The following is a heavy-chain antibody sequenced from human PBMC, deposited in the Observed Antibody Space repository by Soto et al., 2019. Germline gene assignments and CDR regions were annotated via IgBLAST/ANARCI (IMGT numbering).Heavy chain of an antibody. J-gene: IGHJ5*02. CDR3: ARRKAKIGNWFDP. CDR1: GGSISSSSYY. CDR2: IYYSGST. V-gene: IGHV4-39*01. Sequence: SETLSLTCTVSGGSISSSSYYWGWIRQPPGKGLEWIGSIYYSGSTYYNPSLKSRVTISVDTSKNQFSLKLSSVTAADTAVYYCARRKAKIGNWFDPWGQGTLVTVSS.